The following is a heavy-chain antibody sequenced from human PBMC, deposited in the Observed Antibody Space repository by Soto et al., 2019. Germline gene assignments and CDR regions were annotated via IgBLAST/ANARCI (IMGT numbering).Heavy chain of an antibody. CDR2: IYFSGST. CDR3: ARAWAVPGSHWGD. CDR1: GDSMNPYY. V-gene: IGHV4-59*01. Sequence: QVQLQESGPGLVKPSETLSLTCTVSGDSMNPYYWSWIRQPPGKGLEWIGHIYFSGSTKFNPSLRSRVTISLDTSKRQFFLKLSSVTAADTAVYYCARAWAVPGSHWGDWGRGSLVTVSS. D-gene: IGHD6-19*01. J-gene: IGHJ4*02.